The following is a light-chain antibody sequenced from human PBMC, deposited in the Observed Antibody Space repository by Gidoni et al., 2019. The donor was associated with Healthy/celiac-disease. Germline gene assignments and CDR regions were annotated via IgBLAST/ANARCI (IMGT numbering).Light chain of an antibody. V-gene: IGKV3-11*01. Sequence: ELVLTQSPATLSLSPGERATLSCRASQSVSSYLAWYQQKPGQAPRLLIYDASNRATGIPARFSGSGSGTDFTLTISSLEPEDFAVYYCQQRSNWPRGTFGQXTRLEIK. J-gene: IGKJ5*01. CDR3: QQRSNWPRGT. CDR1: QSVSSY. CDR2: DAS.